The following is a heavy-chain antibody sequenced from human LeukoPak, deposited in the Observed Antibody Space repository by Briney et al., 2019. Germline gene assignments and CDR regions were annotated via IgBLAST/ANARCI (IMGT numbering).Heavy chain of an antibody. D-gene: IGHD3-10*01. V-gene: IGHV1-69*06. Sequence: GASVKVSCTASGGTFSSYAISWVRQAPGQGLEWMGGIIPIFGTANYAQKFQGRVTITADKSTSTAYMELSSLRSEDTAVYYCARVGGGPLEWFGESEHFDYGGQGTLVTVSS. CDR2: IIPIFGTA. CDR1: GGTFSSYA. J-gene: IGHJ4*02. CDR3: ARVGGGPLEWFGESEHFDY.